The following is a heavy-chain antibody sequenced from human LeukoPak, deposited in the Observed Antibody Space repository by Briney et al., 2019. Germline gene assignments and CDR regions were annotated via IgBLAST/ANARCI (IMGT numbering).Heavy chain of an antibody. CDR2: IIPIFGTA. Sequence: GASVKVSCKASGGTFSSYAISWVRQAPGQGLEWMGGIIPIFGTANYAQKFQGRVTITADESTSTAYMELSSLRSEDTAVYYCARALRSFFKPLYYFDYWGQGTLVTVSS. J-gene: IGHJ4*02. D-gene: IGHD1-26*01. CDR1: GGTFSSYA. V-gene: IGHV1-69*13. CDR3: ARALRSFFKPLYYFDY.